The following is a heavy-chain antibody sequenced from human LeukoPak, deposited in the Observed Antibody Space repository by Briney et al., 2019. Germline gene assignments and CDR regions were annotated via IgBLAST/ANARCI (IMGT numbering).Heavy chain of an antibody. CDR3: ARGSYYYYYMDV. CDR2: IYYSGST. Sequence: SETLSLTGTVSGGSISSSSYYWGWIRQPPGKGLEWIGSIYYSGSTYYNPSLKSRVTISVDTSKNQFSLKLSSVTAADTAVYYCARGSYYYYYMDVWGKGTTVTISS. V-gene: IGHV4-39*07. J-gene: IGHJ6*03. CDR1: GGSISSSSYY.